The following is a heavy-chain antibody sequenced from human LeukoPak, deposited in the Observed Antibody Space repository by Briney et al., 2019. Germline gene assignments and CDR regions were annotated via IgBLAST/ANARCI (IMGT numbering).Heavy chain of an antibody. CDR2: ISSSSSTI. V-gene: IGHV3-48*04. CDR3: ARIGYSSGWQLYYYYYYYMDV. Sequence: GGSLRLSCAASGFTFSSYGMTWVRQAPGKGLEWVSYISSSSSTIYYADSVKGRFTISRDNAKNSLYLQMNSLRAEDTAVYYCARIGYSSGWQLYYYYYYYMDVWGKGTTVTISS. CDR1: GFTFSSYG. D-gene: IGHD6-19*01. J-gene: IGHJ6*03.